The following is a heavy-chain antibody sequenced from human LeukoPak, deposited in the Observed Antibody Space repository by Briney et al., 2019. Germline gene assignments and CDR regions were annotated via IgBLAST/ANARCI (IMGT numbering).Heavy chain of an antibody. J-gene: IGHJ6*03. CDR1: GGSISSSRYY. CDR3: ARAKYCSGATCYSSYYYYLDV. CDR2: IYTNGDT. Sequence: SQTLSLTCTVSGGSISSSRYYWSWIRQPAGKRLEWIGRIYTNGDTNYNPSLKSRVTISIDTSKNQSSLKLSSMTAADTAVYYCARAKYCSGATCYSSYYYYLDVWGKGTTVTVSS. D-gene: IGHD2-15*01. V-gene: IGHV4-61*02.